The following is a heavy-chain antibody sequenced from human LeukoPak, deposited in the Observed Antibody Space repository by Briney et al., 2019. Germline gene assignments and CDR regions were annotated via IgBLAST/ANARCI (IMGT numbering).Heavy chain of an antibody. CDR3: VTLLSNAAFDY. CDR1: GYTLTGYY. Sequence: ASVKVSCKASGYTLTGYYMHWVRQAPGQGLEWMGWINPNSGGTNYAQKFQGRVTMTRDTSISTAYMELSRLRSDDTAVYYCVTLLSNAAFDYWGQGTLVTVSS. CDR2: INPNSGGT. J-gene: IGHJ4*02. V-gene: IGHV1-2*02. D-gene: IGHD6-25*01.